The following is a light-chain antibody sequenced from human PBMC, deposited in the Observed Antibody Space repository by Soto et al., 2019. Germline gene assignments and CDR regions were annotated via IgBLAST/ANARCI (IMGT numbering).Light chain of an antibody. Sequence: DIVMTQSPDSLAVSLGERATFKCKSSQTLLNTSNNKNFLAWYQHKVGQPPRLLIYWASIRESGVPDRFSGRGSGTDFTLTISSLQAEDVAVYYCQQYYTSPYTFGQGTKLEI. CDR3: QQYYTSPYT. J-gene: IGKJ2*01. V-gene: IGKV4-1*01. CDR1: QTLLNTSNNKNF. CDR2: WAS.